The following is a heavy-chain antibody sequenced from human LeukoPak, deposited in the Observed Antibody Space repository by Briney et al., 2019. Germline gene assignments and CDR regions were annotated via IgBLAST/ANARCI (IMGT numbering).Heavy chain of an antibody. J-gene: IGHJ4*02. CDR2: ISAYNGNT. CDR1: GYTFTSYG. Sequence: ASVKVSCKASGYTFTSYGISWVRQAPGQGLEWMGWISAYNGNTNYAQKLQGRVTMTTDTSTSTAYMELRSLRSDDTAVYYCARVAYSGGSVVAIWGIDYWGQGTLVTVSS. D-gene: IGHD1-26*01. V-gene: IGHV1-18*01. CDR3: ARVAYSGGSVVAIWGIDY.